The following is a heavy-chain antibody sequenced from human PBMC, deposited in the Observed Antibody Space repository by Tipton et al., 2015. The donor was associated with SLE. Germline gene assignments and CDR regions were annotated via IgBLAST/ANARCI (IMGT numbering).Heavy chain of an antibody. J-gene: IGHJ6*03. Sequence: TLSLTCTVSGGSISGYYWSWIGQPPGKGLEWIGYIYYTGSTNYNPSLKCRVTISVDTSKNQFSLKLSSVTAADTAVYYCAREPVYYYYYMDVGGKGTAVTVSS. CDR2: IYYTGST. CDR3: AREPVYYYYYMDV. CDR1: GGSISGYY. V-gene: IGHV4-59*12.